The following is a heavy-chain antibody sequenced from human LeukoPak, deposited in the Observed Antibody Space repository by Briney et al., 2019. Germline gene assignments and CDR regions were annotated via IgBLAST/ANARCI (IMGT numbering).Heavy chain of an antibody. V-gene: IGHV3-48*01. Sequence: PGGSLRLSWAASGFTFSSYSMNWVRQAPGKGMEWVSYISSSSSTIYYADSVKGRFTISRDNAKNSLYLQMNSLRAEDTAVYYCARVGVRFLVRGYYYYMDVWGKGTTVTVSS. CDR1: GFTFSSYS. CDR3: ARVGVRFLVRGYYYYMDV. J-gene: IGHJ6*03. CDR2: ISSSSSTI. D-gene: IGHD3-3*01.